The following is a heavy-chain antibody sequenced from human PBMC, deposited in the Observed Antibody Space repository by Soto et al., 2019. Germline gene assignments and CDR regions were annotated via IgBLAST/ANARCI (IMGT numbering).Heavy chain of an antibody. CDR1: GFTFSSYG. J-gene: IGHJ4*02. CDR2: IWYDGSNK. Sequence: QVQLVESGGGVVQPGRSLRLSCAASGFTFSSYGMHWVRQAPGKGLEWVAVIWYDGSNKYYADSVKGRFTISRDNSKNTLYLQMNSLRAEDTAVYYCARSHYYGSGSYSQTLYFDYWGQGTLVTVSS. D-gene: IGHD3-10*01. V-gene: IGHV3-33*01. CDR3: ARSHYYGSGSYSQTLYFDY.